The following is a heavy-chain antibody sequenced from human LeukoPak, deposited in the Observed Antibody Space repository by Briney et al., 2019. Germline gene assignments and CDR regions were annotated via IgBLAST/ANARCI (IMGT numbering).Heavy chain of an antibody. CDR3: AHTTPTGYSSSWVFDY. D-gene: IGHD6-13*01. CDR2: IYWNDDK. J-gene: IGHJ4*02. V-gene: IGHV2-5*01. Sequence: TLSLTCTVSGGSISSYYWSWIRQPPGKALEWLALIYWNDDKRYSPSLKSRLTITKDTSKNQVVLTMTNMDPVDTATYYCAHTTPTGYSSSWVFDYWGQGTLVTVSS. CDR1: GGSISSYYW.